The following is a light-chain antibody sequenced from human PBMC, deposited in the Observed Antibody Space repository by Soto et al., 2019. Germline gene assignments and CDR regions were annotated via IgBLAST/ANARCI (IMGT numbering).Light chain of an antibody. Sequence: EIVLTQSPVTLSLSPGESATLSCRASQSVSSSQVAWYQQKPGQAPRLLIYGASSRATGIPDRFSGVGSETDFTLTINRLEPEDWAGYYCQQYATSPHTFGQGAKLEIK. V-gene: IGKV3-20*01. CDR1: QSVSSSQ. CDR3: QQYATSPHT. J-gene: IGKJ2*01. CDR2: GAS.